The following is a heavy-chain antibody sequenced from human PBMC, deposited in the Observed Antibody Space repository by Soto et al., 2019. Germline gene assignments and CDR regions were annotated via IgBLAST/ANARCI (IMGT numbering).Heavy chain of an antibody. Sequence: SETLSLTCTVSGGSISSYYWSWIRQPPGKGLEWIGYIYYSGSTNYNPSLKSRVTISVDTSKNQFSLKLGSVTAADTAVYYCARDYGSGSYGMDVWGQGTTVTVSS. CDR3: ARDYGSGSYGMDV. V-gene: IGHV4-59*01. CDR1: GGSISSYY. CDR2: IYYSGST. J-gene: IGHJ6*02. D-gene: IGHD3-10*01.